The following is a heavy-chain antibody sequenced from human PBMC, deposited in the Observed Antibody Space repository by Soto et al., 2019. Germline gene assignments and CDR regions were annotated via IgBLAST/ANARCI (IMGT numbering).Heavy chain of an antibody. CDR3: ARRQRITIFGVVITGPYED. V-gene: IGHV4-39*01. D-gene: IGHD3-3*01. J-gene: IGHJ4*02. Sequence: SETLSLTCTVSGGSISSSSYYWGWIRQPPGKGLEWIGSIYYSGSTYYNPSLKSRVTISVDTSKNQFSLKLSSVTAADTAVYYCARRQRITIFGVVITGPYEDWGQGTRVTVSS. CDR2: IYYSGST. CDR1: GGSISSSSYY.